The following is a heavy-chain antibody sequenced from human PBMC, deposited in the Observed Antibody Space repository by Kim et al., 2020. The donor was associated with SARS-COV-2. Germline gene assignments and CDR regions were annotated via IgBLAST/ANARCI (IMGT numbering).Heavy chain of an antibody. CDR3: ARENRYCSGGSCYGAYYFDY. V-gene: IGHV3-66*02. J-gene: IGHJ4*02. Sequence: GGSLRLSCAASGFTVSSNYMSWVRQAPGKGLEWVSVIYSGGSTYYADSVKGRFTISRDNSKNTLYLQMNSLRAEDTAVYYCARENRYCSGGSCYGAYYFDYWGQGTLVTVSS. CDR1: GFTVSSNY. D-gene: IGHD2-15*01. CDR2: IYSGGST.